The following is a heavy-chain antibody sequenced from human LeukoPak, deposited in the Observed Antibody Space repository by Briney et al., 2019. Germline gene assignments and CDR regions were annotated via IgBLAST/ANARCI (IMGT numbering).Heavy chain of an antibody. V-gene: IGHV3-30-3*01. J-gene: IGHJ3*02. Sequence: AGGSLRLSCAASGFTFSSYAMHWVRQAPGKGLEWVAVISYDGSNKYYADSVKGRFTISRDNSKNTLYLQMNSLRAEDTAVYYRARSRRVVVVADAFDIWGQGTMVTVSS. CDR2: ISYDGSNK. CDR3: ARSRRVVVVADAFDI. CDR1: GFTFSSYA. D-gene: IGHD3-22*01.